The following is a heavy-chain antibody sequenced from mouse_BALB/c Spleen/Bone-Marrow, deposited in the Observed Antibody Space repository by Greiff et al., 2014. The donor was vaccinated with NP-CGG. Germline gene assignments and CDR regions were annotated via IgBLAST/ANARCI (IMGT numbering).Heavy chain of an antibody. CDR2: IDPANVNT. CDR3: ATNYYGYYFDS. J-gene: IGHJ2*01. CDR1: GFNIKDTY. V-gene: IGHV14-3*02. D-gene: IGHD1-2*01. Sequence: EVQLQQSGAELVKPGASVKLSCTASGFNIKDTYMHWVKQRPEQGLEWIGRIDPANVNTKYDPKFQGKATITADTSSNTAYLQLSSLTSEDTAVYFCATNYYGYYFDSWGQGTTLTVSS.